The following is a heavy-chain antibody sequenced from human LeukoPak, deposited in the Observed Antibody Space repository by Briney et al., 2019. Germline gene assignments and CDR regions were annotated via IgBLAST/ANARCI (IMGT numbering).Heavy chain of an antibody. V-gene: IGHV1-18*01. CDR2: ISAYNGNT. Sequence: GASVKVSCKASGYTFTSYGISWVRQAPGQGLEWMGWISAYNGNTNYAQKLQGRVTMTTDTSTSTAYMELRSLRSDDTAVYYCARDGCSSTSCYEGGFHPWGQGTLVTVSS. CDR1: GYTFTSYG. D-gene: IGHD2-2*01. CDR3: ARDGCSSTSCYEGGFHP. J-gene: IGHJ5*02.